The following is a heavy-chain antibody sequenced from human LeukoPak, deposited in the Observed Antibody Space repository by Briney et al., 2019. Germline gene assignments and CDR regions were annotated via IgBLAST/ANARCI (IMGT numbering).Heavy chain of an antibody. V-gene: IGHV1-2*02. CDR3: ARGYCSGGSCYYYFDY. Sequence: ASVKVSCKASGYTFTGYYMHWVRQAPGQGLEWMGWINPNSGGTNYAQKFRGRVTMTRDTSISTAHMELSRLRSDDTAVYYCARGYCSGGSCYYYFDYWGQGTLVTVSS. J-gene: IGHJ4*02. CDR1: GYTFTGYY. D-gene: IGHD2-15*01. CDR2: INPNSGGT.